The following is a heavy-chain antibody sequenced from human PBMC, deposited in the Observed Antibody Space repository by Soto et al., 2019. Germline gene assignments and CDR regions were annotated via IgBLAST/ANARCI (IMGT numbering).Heavy chain of an antibody. D-gene: IGHD6-6*01. Sequence: GRPQRHPSAASECAVSSGDRHCVLQKTGKGLEWVSAIGTAGDTYYPGSAKGRFTISRENAKNSLYLQMNSLSAGDTAVYSCARGPREGSSSSYYYYYYMDVWGKGTAVTVSS. CDR2: IGTAGDT. J-gene: IGHJ6*03. V-gene: IGHV3-13*01. CDR3: ARGPREGSSSSYYYYYYMDV. CDR1: ECAVSSGD.